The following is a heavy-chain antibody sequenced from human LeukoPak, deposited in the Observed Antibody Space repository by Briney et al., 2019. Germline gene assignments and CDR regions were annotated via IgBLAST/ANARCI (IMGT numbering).Heavy chain of an antibody. D-gene: IGHD3-16*01. J-gene: IGHJ3*02. CDR2: IYYSGST. CDR3: ARVWGDAFDI. V-gene: IGHV4-30-4*01. CDR1: GGSIRSGDFY. Sequence: PSETLSLTCTVSGGSIRSGDFYWSWIRQPPGKGLEWIGYIYYSGSTNYNPSLKSRVTISIDMSKNQFSLKLSSVTAADTAVYYCARVWGDAFDIWGQGTMVTVSS.